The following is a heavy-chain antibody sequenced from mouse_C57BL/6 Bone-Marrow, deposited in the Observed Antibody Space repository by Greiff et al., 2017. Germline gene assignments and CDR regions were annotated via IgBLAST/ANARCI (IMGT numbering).Heavy chain of an antibody. D-gene: IGHD1-1*01. J-gene: IGHJ1*03. CDR3: ARGGYYGSSPYWYFDV. Sequence: ESGPGLVKPSQSLSLTCSVTGYSITSGYYWNWIRQFPGNKLEWMGYISYDGSNNYNPSLKNRISITRDTSKNQFFLKLNSVTTEDTATYYCARGGYYGSSPYWYFDVWGTGTTVTVSS. CDR2: ISYDGSN. V-gene: IGHV3-6*01. CDR1: GYSITSGYY.